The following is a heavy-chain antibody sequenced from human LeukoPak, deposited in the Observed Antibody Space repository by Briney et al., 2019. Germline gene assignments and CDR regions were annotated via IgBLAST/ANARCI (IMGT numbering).Heavy chain of an antibody. V-gene: IGHV4-39*07. CDR2: IYYSGST. Sequence: SETLSLTCTVSGGSISSSSYYWGWIRQPPGKGLEWIGSIYYSGSTYYNLSRKSRVTISVDTSKNQFSLKLSSVTAADTAVYYCARDRGRYDILTGYYAPYYFDYWGQGTLVTVSS. CDR3: ARDRGRYDILTGYYAPYYFDY. J-gene: IGHJ4*02. D-gene: IGHD3-9*01. CDR1: GGSISSSSYY.